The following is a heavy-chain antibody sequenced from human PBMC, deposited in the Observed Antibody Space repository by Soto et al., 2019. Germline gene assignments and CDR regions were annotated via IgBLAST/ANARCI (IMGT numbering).Heavy chain of an antibody. Sequence: EVQLLESGGGLVQPGGSLRLSCAASGFAISNYAMSWVRQGPGKGLEWVSCISYSGGSTYYADSVKGRFTISRDNSKNTLYLQMNSLRAEDTAVYYCAKDSAVAGVTYLDYWGQGTLVTVSS. V-gene: IGHV3-23*01. CDR2: ISYSGGST. D-gene: IGHD6-19*01. J-gene: IGHJ4*02. CDR1: GFAISNYA. CDR3: AKDSAVAGVTYLDY.